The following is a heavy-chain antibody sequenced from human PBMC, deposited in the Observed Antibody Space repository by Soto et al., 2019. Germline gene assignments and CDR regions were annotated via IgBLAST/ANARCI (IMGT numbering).Heavy chain of an antibody. J-gene: IGHJ4*02. CDR1: GGTFSSYT. Sequence: QVQLVQSGAEVKKPGSSVKVSCKASGGTFSSYTISWVRQAPGQGLEWMGRIIPILGIANYAQKFQGRVTVTADKSTSTAYMEVRSLRSEDTAVYYCARQGPRYYGGQGTLVTVSS. CDR2: IIPILGIA. V-gene: IGHV1-69*02. CDR3: ARQGPRYY.